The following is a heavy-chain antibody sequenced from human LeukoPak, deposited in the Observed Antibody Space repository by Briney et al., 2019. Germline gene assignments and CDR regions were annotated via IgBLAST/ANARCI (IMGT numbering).Heavy chain of an antibody. CDR3: ARRYCSSTSCTLDY. CDR2: ISRSGSTI. J-gene: IGHJ4*02. D-gene: IGHD2-2*01. V-gene: IGHV3-48*03. Sequence: GGSLRLSCAASGFTFSDYDINWVRQAPGKGLEWVSYISRSGSTIYYADSLKGRFTISRDNAKNSLYLQMNSLRAEDTAVYYCARRYCSSTSCTLDYWGQGTLVTVSS. CDR1: GFTFSDYD.